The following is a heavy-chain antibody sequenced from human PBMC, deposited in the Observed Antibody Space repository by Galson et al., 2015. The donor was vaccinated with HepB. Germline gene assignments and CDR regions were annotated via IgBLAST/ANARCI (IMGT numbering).Heavy chain of an antibody. CDR2: ISYDGSNK. CDR1: GFTFSRSG. J-gene: IGHJ4*02. CDR3: AKDPRSYSSSWFDC. D-gene: IGHD2-2*01. V-gene: IGHV3-30*18. Sequence: SLRLSCAASGFTFSRSGMHWVRQAPGKGLEWVAAISYDGSNKKYADSVKGRFTISRDNSKNTLYLQMNSLRVEDTAVYYCAKDPRSYSSSWFDCWGQGTLVTVSS.